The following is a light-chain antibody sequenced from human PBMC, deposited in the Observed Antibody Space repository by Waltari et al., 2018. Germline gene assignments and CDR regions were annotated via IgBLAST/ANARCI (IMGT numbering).Light chain of an antibody. CDR3: QHYVRLPVT. V-gene: IGKV3-20*01. J-gene: IGKJ1*01. CDR2: GAS. Sequence: EIVLTQSPGTLSLSPGERATLSCRASQSGSRTLAWYQQKPGQAPRLLIYGASTRATGIPERFSGGGSGTDFSLTISRPEPEDFAVYYCQHYVRLPVTFGQGTKVEIK. CDR1: QSGSRT.